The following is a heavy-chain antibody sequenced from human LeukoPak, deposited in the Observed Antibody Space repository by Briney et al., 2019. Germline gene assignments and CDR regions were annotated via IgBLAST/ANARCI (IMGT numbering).Heavy chain of an antibody. D-gene: IGHD5-18*01. CDR3: ARASGPAMVYYYYYYMDV. CDR1: GGSISSYC. V-gene: IGHV4-59*01. J-gene: IGHJ6*03. CDR2: IYYSGST. Sequence: PSETLSLTCTVSGGSISSYCWSWIRQPPGKGLEWIGYIYYSGSTNYNPSLKSRVTISVDTSKNQFSLKLSSVTAADTAVYYCARASGPAMVYYYYYYMDVWGKGTTVTVSS.